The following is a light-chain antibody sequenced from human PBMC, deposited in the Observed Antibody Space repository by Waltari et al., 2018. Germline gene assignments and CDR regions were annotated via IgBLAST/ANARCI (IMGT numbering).Light chain of an antibody. CDR2: DAS. CDR1: QSVNSY. J-gene: IGKJ4*01. V-gene: IGKV3-11*01. CDR3: QQRNTWPT. Sequence: EIVLTQSPATLSLSPGERAPLSCRASQSVNSYLAWYQQKPGQAPRLLIYDASNRATGIPARFSGSGSGTDFTLTISSLEPEDFAIYYCQQRNTWPTFGGGTKVEIK.